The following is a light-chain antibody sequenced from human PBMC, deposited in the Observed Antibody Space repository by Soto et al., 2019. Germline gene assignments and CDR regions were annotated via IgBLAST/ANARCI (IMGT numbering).Light chain of an antibody. CDR1: QSVNSD. V-gene: IGKV3-15*01. CDR2: GAS. CDR3: LLYHNGTQWT. J-gene: IGKJ1*01. Sequence: EIVMTQSPATLSVSPGDRATLSCRASQSVNSDLAWYQQKPGQAPRLLIYGASTRATDIPDRFLGSGSGTDFTLTITSLQSEDFAVYYCLLYHNGTQWTFGQGTTVEI.